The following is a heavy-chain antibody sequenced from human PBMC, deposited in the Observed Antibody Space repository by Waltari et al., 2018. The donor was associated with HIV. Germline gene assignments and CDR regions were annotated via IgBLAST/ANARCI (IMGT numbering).Heavy chain of an antibody. Sequence: EVQLQDAGGHLVRAGGSLCVSSAVPGLNLNGCWKHWVRQGPGKGLAWVSRINSDGSSIRYADSVKGRFTISRDNAKNTLYLQMNSLRDEDTAVYYCAKEAGDRGYFQHWGQGTLVTVSS. J-gene: IGHJ1*01. D-gene: IGHD3-10*01. CDR2: INSDGSSI. CDR1: GLNLNGCW. V-gene: IGHV3-74*01. CDR3: AKEAGDRGYFQH.